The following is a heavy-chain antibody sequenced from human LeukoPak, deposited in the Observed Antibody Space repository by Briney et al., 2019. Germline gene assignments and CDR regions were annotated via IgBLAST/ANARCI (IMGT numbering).Heavy chain of an antibody. D-gene: IGHD6-19*01. CDR1: GFTVSSNY. J-gene: IGHJ4*02. Sequence: GGSLRLSCAASGFTVSSNYMSWARQAPGKGLEWVSVIYSGGSTYYADSVKGRFTISRDNSKNTLYLQMNSLRAEDTAVYYCARERKYSSGWYLIDYWGQGTLVTVSS. CDR2: IYSGGST. V-gene: IGHV3-53*01. CDR3: ARERKYSSGWYLIDY.